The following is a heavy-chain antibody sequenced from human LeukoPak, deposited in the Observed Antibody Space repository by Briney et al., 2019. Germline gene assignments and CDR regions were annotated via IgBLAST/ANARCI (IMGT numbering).Heavy chain of an antibody. CDR1: GGSISSYY. CDR3: AGSEGYWYFDL. Sequence: PSETLSLTCTVSGGSISSYYWSWIRQPPGKGLEWIGYIYYSGSTNYNPSLKSRVTTSVDTSKNQFSLKLSSVTAADTAVYYCAGSEGYWYFDLWGRGTLVTVSS. J-gene: IGHJ2*01. CDR2: IYYSGST. V-gene: IGHV4-59*08.